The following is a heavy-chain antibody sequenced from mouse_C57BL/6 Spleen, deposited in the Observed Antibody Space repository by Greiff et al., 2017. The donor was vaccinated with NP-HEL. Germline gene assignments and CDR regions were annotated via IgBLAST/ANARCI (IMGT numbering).Heavy chain of an antibody. CDR2: INPSSGYT. CDR3: ARWDWDY. Sequence: QVQLQQSGAELARPGASVKMSCKAPGYTFTSYTMHWVNQRPGQGLEWIGYINPSSGYTKYNQKFKDKAPLTEDNSSSTAYMQLSSLTSEDSAFYYCARWDWDYWGQGTTLTVSS. D-gene: IGHD4-1*01. J-gene: IGHJ2*01. V-gene: IGHV1-4*01. CDR1: GYTFTSYT.